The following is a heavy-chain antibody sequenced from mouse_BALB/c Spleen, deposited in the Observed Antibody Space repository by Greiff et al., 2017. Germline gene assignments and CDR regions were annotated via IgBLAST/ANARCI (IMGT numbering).Heavy chain of an antibody. Sequence: EVKLMESGPSLVKPSQTLSLTCSVTGDSITSGYWNWIRKFPGNKLEYMGYISYSGSTYYNPSLKSRISITRDTSKNQYYLQLNSVTTEDTATYYCARGDIYYGNYGAMDYWGQGTSVTVSS. D-gene: IGHD2-1*01. V-gene: IGHV3-8*02. CDR2: ISYSGST. CDR3: ARGDIYYGNYGAMDY. CDR1: GDSITSGY. J-gene: IGHJ4*01.